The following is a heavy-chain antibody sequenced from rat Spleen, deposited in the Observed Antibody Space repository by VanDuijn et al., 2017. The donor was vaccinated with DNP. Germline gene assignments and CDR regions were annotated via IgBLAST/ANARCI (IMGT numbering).Heavy chain of an antibody. J-gene: IGHJ2*01. V-gene: IGHV5S13*01. CDR3: GRDLGGDY. CDR2: ITTSGGAT. Sequence: EVQLVESGGGLVQPGRSLKLSCAASGLTFTHYDMVWVRQAPTKGLEWVATITTSGGATYYRDSVKGRFTVSRDNAENTVWLQMNSLRSEDTATYYCGRDLGGDYWGQGVMVTVSS. D-gene: IGHD5-1*01. CDR1: GLTFTHYD.